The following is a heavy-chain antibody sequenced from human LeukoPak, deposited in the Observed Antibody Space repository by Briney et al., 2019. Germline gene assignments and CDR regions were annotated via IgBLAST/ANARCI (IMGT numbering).Heavy chain of an antibody. Sequence: GGSLRLSCAASGFTFSSYAMSWVRQAPGKGLEWVSAISGSGGSTYYADSVKGRFTISRDNSKNTLYLQMNSLRPEDTAVYYCARDPTAAGSFDYWGQGTLVTVSS. CDR2: ISGSGGST. CDR3: ARDPTAAGSFDY. V-gene: IGHV3-23*01. J-gene: IGHJ4*02. CDR1: GFTFSSYA. D-gene: IGHD6-13*01.